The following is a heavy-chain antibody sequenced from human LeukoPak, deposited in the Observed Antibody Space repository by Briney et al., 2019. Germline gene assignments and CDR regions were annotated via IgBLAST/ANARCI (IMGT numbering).Heavy chain of an antibody. J-gene: IGHJ5*02. CDR3: ARSRGYCSSTSCPGGWFDP. V-gene: IGHV4-30-2*01. CDR1: GGSISSYS. CDR2: IYHSGST. Sequence: SSETLSLTCTVSGGSISSYSWSWIRQPPGKGLEWIGYIYHSGSTYYNPSLKSRVTISVDRSKNQFSLKLSSVTAADTAVYYCARSRGYCSSTSCPGGWFDPWGQGTLVTVSS. D-gene: IGHD2-2*01.